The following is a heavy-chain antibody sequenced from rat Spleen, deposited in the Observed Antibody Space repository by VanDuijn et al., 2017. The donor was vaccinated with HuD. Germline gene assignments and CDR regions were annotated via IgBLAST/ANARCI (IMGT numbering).Heavy chain of an antibody. V-gene: IGHV5-31*01. CDR1: GFTFNNYW. CDR2: ITNTGGST. Sequence: EVKLLESGGGLVQPGGSMRLSCAASGFTFNNYWMTWIRQAPGKGLEWVASITNTGGSTYYPDSVKGRFTISRDNAKSTLYLQMNSLRSEDTATYYCTRDRTVAFDYWGQGVMVTVSS. CDR3: TRDRTVAFDY. J-gene: IGHJ2*01. D-gene: IGHD1-1*01.